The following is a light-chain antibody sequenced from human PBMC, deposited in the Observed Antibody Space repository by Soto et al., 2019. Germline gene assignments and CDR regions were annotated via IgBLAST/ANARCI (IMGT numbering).Light chain of an antibody. V-gene: IGLV2-14*01. CDR3: SSFTNSSTLVV. CDR1: SGDIGGYNY. Sequence: QSALTQPASVSGSPGQSITISRTGTSGDIGGYNYVSWYQHHPGKAPKLVISEVSHRPSGISNRFSGSKSATTASLTISGLQAEDEADYYCSSFTNSSTLVVFGGGTKLTVL. J-gene: IGLJ2*01. CDR2: EVS.